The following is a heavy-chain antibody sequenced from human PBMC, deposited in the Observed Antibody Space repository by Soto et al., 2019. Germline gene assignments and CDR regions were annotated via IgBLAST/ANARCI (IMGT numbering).Heavy chain of an antibody. Sequence: PGESLKISCKVSGYTFTSNWISWVRQMPGKGLEWMGRVDPSDSYVHYSPSFQGHVTISADKSISTAYLQLNRLKASDAATFYCARLHYGLDVWGQGTTVTVSS. V-gene: IGHV5-10-1*01. CDR2: VDPSDSYV. CDR1: GYTFTSNW. J-gene: IGHJ6*02. CDR3: ARLHYGLDV.